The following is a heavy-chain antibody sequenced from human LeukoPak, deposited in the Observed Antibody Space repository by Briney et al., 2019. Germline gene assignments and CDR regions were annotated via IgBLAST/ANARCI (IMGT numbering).Heavy chain of an antibody. J-gene: IGHJ4*02. CDR3: ARTYYYDSSGYYTLEYYFDY. V-gene: IGHV4-34*01. CDR2: INHSGST. CDR1: GGSFSGYY. D-gene: IGHD3-22*01. Sequence: SETLSLTCAVYGGSFSGYYWSWIRQPPGKGLEWIGEINHSGSTNYNPSLKSRVTISVDASKNQFSLKLSSVTAADTAVYYCARTYYYDSSGYYTLEYYFDYWGQGTLVTVSS.